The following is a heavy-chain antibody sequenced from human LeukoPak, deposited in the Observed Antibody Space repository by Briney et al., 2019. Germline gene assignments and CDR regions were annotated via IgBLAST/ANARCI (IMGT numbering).Heavy chain of an antibody. CDR1: GGSISSYY. CDR3: ATDHYYYDSSGHYFDY. J-gene: IGHJ4*02. CDR2: IYYSGST. Sequence: SETLSLTCTVSGGSISSYYWSWIRQPPGKGLEWIGNIYYSGSTNCIPSLKSRVTISVDTSKNQFSLKLSSVTAADTAVYYCATDHYYYDSSGHYFDYWGQGTLVTVSS. D-gene: IGHD3-22*01. V-gene: IGHV4-59*01.